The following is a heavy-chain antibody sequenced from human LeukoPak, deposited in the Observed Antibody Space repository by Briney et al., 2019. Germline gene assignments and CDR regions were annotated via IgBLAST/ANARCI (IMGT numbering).Heavy chain of an antibody. Sequence: GGSLRLSCAASGFTFSSYEMNWVRHAPGKGLEWVSYISSSGSTIYYADSVKGRFTISRDNAKNSLYLQMNSLRAEDTAVYYCAELGITIIGGVWGKGTTVTISS. J-gene: IGHJ6*04. D-gene: IGHD3-10*02. CDR1: GFTFSSYE. CDR3: AELGITIIGGV. CDR2: ISSSGSTI. V-gene: IGHV3-48*03.